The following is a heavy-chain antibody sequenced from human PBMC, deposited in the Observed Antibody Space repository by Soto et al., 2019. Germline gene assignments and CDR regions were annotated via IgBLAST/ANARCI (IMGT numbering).Heavy chain of an antibody. CDR1: GGSISSSNW. CDR2: TYHSGST. Sequence: PSETLSLTCAVSGGSISSSNWWAWVRQPPGRGPEWIGETYHSGSTNYNPSLKSRVTISVDRSKNHFSLKLSSVTAADTAVYYCARGLLKAIFGVVGVWGKGTTVTVS. J-gene: IGHJ6*03. D-gene: IGHD3-3*01. CDR3: ARGLLKAIFGVVGV. V-gene: IGHV4-4*02.